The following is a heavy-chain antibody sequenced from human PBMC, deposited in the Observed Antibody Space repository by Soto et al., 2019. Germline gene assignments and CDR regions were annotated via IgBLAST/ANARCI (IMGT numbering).Heavy chain of an antibody. D-gene: IGHD6-13*01. CDR3: ARAVRRASSRSNYYYYMDV. J-gene: IGHJ6*03. CDR1: GGSISSSSYY. CDR2: INHSGST. Sequence: PSETLSLTCTVSGGSISSSSYYWGWIRQPPGKGLEWIGEINHSGSTNYNPSLKSRVTISVDTSKNQFSLKLSSVTAADTAVYYCARAVRRASSRSNYYYYMDVWGKGTTVTVSS. V-gene: IGHV4-39*07.